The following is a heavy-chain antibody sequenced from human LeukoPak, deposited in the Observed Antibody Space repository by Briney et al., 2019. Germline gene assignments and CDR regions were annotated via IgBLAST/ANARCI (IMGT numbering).Heavy chain of an antibody. CDR2: ISSSSSYI. V-gene: IGHV3-21*01. Sequence: PGGSLRLSCAASGFTFSSYSMNWVRQAPGKGLEWVSSISSSSSYIYYADSVKGRFTISRDNAKNSLYLQMNSLRAEDTAVYYCARSYSNYVGRHYFDYWGQGTLVTVSS. D-gene: IGHD4-11*01. J-gene: IGHJ4*02. CDR3: ARSYSNYVGRHYFDY. CDR1: GFTFSSYS.